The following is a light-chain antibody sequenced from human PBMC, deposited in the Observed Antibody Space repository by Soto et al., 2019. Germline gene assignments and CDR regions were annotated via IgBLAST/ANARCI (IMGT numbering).Light chain of an antibody. V-gene: IGLV2-14*03. Sequence: QSALTQPASVSGSPGQSITIPCTGTSNDVGDYNYVSWYQQHPGKAPRLIIFDVSHRPSGVSTRFSGSKSDNTASLTISGLQADDEAEYYCNANTHHNTQVFGGVTKLTVL. J-gene: IGLJ3*02. CDR1: SNDVGDYNY. CDR2: DVS. CDR3: NANTHHNTQV.